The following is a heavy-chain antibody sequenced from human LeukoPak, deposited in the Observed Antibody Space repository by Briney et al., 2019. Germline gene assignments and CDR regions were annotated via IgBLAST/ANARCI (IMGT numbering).Heavy chain of an antibody. Sequence: PGGSLRLSCAASGFTFTSYAMGWVRQAPGKGLEWVSAISGSGGSTYYADSVKGRFTISRDNSKNTLYLQMNSLRAEDTAVYYCAKETWIQLWLFDYWGQGTLVTVSS. CDR1: GFTFTSYA. D-gene: IGHD5-18*01. CDR2: ISGSGGST. J-gene: IGHJ4*02. V-gene: IGHV3-23*01. CDR3: AKETWIQLWLFDY.